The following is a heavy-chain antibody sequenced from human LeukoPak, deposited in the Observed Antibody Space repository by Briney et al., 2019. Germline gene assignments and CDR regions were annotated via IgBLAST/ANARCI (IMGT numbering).Heavy chain of an antibody. D-gene: IGHD1-1*01. V-gene: IGHV3-74*01. CDR3: ARGRLWNVDY. Sequence: GGSLRLSCAASGFTFSSYWMRWVRQAPGKGLVWVSRINRDGSSTTYADSMKGRVTISRDNTKNTVYLQMNSLRAEDTAVYYCARGRLWNVDYWGQGTLVTVSS. CDR2: INRDGSST. J-gene: IGHJ4*02. CDR1: GFTFSSYW.